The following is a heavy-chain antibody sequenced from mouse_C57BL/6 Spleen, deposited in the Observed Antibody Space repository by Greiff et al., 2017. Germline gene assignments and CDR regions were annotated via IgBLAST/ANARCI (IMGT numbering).Heavy chain of an antibody. J-gene: IGHJ1*03. CDR1: GYTFTSYW. Sequence: QVQLQQPGAELVMPGASVKLSCKASGYTFTSYWMHWVKQRPGQGLEWIGEIDPSDSYTNYNQKFKGKSTLTVDKSSSTAYMQLSSLTSEDSAVYYCARFGGVRRYFEVWGTGTTVTVSS. CDR2: IDPSDSYT. D-gene: IGHD2-14*01. CDR3: ARFGGVRRYFEV. V-gene: IGHV1-69*01.